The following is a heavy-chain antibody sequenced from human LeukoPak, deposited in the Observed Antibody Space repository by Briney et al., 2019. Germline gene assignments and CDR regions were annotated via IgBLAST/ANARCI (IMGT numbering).Heavy chain of an antibody. CDR1: GGSISITSYY. J-gene: IGHJ4*02. V-gene: IGHV4-61*01. Sequence: SETLSLTCTVSGGSISITSYYWSWVRQPPGKGLEWIGYIYYSGSTNYNPSLKSRVTISVDTSKNQFSLKLNSVIAADTAVYYCAKVGILRGLDCWGQGTLVTVSS. CDR3: AKVGILRGLDC. CDR2: IYYSGST. D-gene: IGHD3-3*02.